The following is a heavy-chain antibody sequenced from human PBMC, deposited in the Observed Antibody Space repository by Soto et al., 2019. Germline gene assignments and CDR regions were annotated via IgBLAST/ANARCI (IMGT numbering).Heavy chain of an antibody. Sequence: LRLSCAASGFTFSNAWMSWVRQAPGKGLEWVGRIKSKTDGGTTDYAAPVKGRFTISRDDSKNTLYLQMNSLKTEDTAVYYCTTDAGDYELLDYWGQGTLVTVSS. CDR3: TTDAGDYELLDY. CDR2: IKSKTDGGTT. CDR1: GFTFSNAW. V-gene: IGHV3-15*01. D-gene: IGHD4-17*01. J-gene: IGHJ4*02.